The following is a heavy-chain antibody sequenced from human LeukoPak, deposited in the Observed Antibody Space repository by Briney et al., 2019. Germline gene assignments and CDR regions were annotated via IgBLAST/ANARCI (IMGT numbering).Heavy chain of an antibody. CDR1: GFTFSSYS. V-gene: IGHV3-21*01. Sequence: GGSLRLSCAASGFTFSSYSMNWVRQAPGKGLEWLSSIRGSSGDIYYADSVRGRFTISRDNSKNSLYLQMNSLRAEDTAVYYCARECSGSSCYFAFDIWGQGTMVTVSS. CDR2: IRGSSGDI. J-gene: IGHJ3*02. D-gene: IGHD2-15*01. CDR3: ARECSGSSCYFAFDI.